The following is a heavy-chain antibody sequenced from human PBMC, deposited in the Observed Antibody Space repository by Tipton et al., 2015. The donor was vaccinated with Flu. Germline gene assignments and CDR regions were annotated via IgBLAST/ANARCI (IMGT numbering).Heavy chain of an antibody. J-gene: IGHJ4*02. Sequence: SLRLSCAASGFTFGDYAMNWVRQAPGKGLEWISVITSSGASTDYARSVKGRFTISRDNSKNTMYLQMISLRAEDTAIYFCAKGGATVATPFEYWGQGTLVTVSS. CDR1: GFTFGDYA. V-gene: IGHV3-23*01. D-gene: IGHD5-12*01. CDR3: AKGGATVATPFEY. CDR2: ITSSGAST.